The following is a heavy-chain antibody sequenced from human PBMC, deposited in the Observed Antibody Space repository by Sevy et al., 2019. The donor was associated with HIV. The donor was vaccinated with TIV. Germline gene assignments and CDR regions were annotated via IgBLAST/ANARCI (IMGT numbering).Heavy chain of an antibody. V-gene: IGHV7-4-1*02. CDR3: ARVGDGYNSYYYYYGMDV. J-gene: IGHJ6*02. CDR1: GYTFTSYA. CDR2: INTNTGNP. Sequence: ASVKVSCKAYGYTFTSYAMNWVRQAPGQGLEWMGWINTNTGNPTYAQGFTGRFVFSLDTSVSTAYLQISSLKAEDTAVYYCARVGDGYNSYYYYYGMDVWGQGTTVTVSS. D-gene: IGHD2-21*01.